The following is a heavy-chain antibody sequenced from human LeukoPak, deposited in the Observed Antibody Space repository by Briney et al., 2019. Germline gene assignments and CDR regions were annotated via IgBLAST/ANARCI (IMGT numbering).Heavy chain of an antibody. V-gene: IGHV3-74*01. CDR2: IKSDGSST. D-gene: IGHD3-10*01. J-gene: IGHJ2*01. CDR1: GFTFSSYW. Sequence: PGGSLRLSCAASGFTFSSYWMYWVRQAPGKGLVWVSRIKSDGSSTNYADSVKGRFTISRDNAKNTLYLQMNSLRAEDTAVYYCARGGYYYGSGCFYWYLDLWGRGTLVTVSS. CDR3: ARGGYYYGSGCFYWYLDL.